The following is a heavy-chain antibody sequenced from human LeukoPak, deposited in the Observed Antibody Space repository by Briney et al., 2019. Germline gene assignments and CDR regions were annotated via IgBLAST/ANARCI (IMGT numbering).Heavy chain of an antibody. J-gene: IGHJ4*02. CDR2: IYYSGST. D-gene: IGHD3-16*02. CDR1: GGSISSSSYY. CDR3: ARQGYYDYVWGSYRLMGLDY. Sequence: SETLSLTCTVSGGSISSSSYYWGWIRQPPGKGLEWIGSIYYSGSTYYNPSLKSRVTISVDTSKSQFSLKLSSVTAADTAVYYCARQGYYDYVWGSYRLMGLDYWGQGTLVTVSS. V-gene: IGHV4-39*01.